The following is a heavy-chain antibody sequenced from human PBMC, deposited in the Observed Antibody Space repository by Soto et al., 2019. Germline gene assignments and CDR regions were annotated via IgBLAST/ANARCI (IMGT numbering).Heavy chain of an antibody. Sequence: QVQLVQSGAEVKKPGSSVKVSCKASGGTFRSYSISWVRQAPGQGLEWMGGIIPIFDITNYAQKFQGRVTITADESTSTAYMELSSLRSDDTAVYYCARPDEGGYSSNHHYYYALDVWGEGTTVTVTS. J-gene: IGHJ6*04. CDR3: ARPDEGGYSSNHHYYYALDV. V-gene: IGHV1-69*01. D-gene: IGHD3-22*01. CDR1: GGTFRSYS. CDR2: IIPIFDIT.